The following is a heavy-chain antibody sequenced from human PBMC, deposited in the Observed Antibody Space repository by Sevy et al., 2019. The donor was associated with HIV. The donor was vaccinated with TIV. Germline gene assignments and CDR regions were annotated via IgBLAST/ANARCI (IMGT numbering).Heavy chain of an antibody. CDR3: ARGTRLRCMSY. CDR2: MNPNSGNT. J-gene: IGHJ4*02. CDR1: GYTFTSYD. V-gene: IGHV1-8*01. Sequence: ASVKVSCKASGYTFTSYDINWVRQATGQGLEWMGWMNPNSGNTGYAQKFQGRVTMTRKTSISTAYMELSSLRSEDKAVYYCARGTRLRCMSYWGQGTLVTVSS. D-gene: IGHD3-3*01.